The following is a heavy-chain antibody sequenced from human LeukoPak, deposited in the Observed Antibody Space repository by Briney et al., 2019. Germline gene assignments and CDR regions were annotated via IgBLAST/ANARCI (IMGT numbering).Heavy chain of an antibody. J-gene: IGHJ4*02. CDR1: GYTFTSYA. Sequence: GASVKVSCKASGYTFTSYAMHWVRQAPGQRLEWMGRINAGNGNTKYSQKFQGTVTITRDTSADTAYMELSSLRPEDTAVYYCARLKYCTNGVCYAGFDYWGQGILVTVSS. V-gene: IGHV1-3*01. CDR2: INAGNGNT. D-gene: IGHD2-8*01. CDR3: ARLKYCTNGVCYAGFDY.